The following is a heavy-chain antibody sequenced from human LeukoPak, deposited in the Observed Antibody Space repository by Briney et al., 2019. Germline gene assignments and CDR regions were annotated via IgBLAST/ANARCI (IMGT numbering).Heavy chain of an antibody. Sequence: GASVKVSCKASGYTFTGYYMHWVRQAPGQGLEWMGRINPNSGGTNYAQKFQGRVTMTRDTSISTAYMELSRLRSDDAAVYYCARKSAGSGSSTYYFDYWGQGTLVTVSS. CDR1: GYTFTGYY. CDR3: ARKSAGSGSSTYYFDY. CDR2: INPNSGGT. D-gene: IGHD1-26*01. V-gene: IGHV1-2*06. J-gene: IGHJ4*02.